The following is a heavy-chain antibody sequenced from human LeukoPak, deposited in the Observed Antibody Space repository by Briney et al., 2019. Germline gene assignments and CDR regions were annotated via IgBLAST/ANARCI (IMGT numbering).Heavy chain of an antibody. Sequence: GGSLRLSCVASGFTFSTYEMKWVRQAPGKGLEWLSYIAGDGSEMYYADSVKGRFTISRDNAKSSVYLQMNGLRAEDTAVYYCARRYSSGWPIDYWGQGALVTVSS. CDR2: IAGDGSEM. J-gene: IGHJ4*02. V-gene: IGHV3-48*03. CDR3: ARRYSSGWPIDY. CDR1: GFTFSTYE. D-gene: IGHD6-19*01.